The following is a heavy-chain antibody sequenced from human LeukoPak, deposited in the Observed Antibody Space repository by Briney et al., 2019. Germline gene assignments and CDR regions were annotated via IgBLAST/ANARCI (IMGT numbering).Heavy chain of an antibody. CDR2: ISSSSSYI. CDR3: ARDSYGSGIIDY. CDR1: GFTFSSYS. Sequence: GGSLRLSCAASGFTFSSYSMNWVRQAPGKGLEWVSSISSSSSYIYYADSAKGRFTISRDNAKNSQYLQMNSLRAEDTAVYYCARDSYGSGIIDYWGQGTLVTVSS. D-gene: IGHD3-10*01. J-gene: IGHJ4*02. V-gene: IGHV3-21*01.